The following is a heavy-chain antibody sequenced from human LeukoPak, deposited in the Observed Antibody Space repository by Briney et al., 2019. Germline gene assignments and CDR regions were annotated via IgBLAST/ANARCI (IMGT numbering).Heavy chain of an antibody. V-gene: IGHV3-23*01. CDR1: GFTFSSYA. J-gene: IGHJ4*02. D-gene: IGHD3-10*01. CDR2: ISGSGGST. Sequence: PGGSLRLSCAASGFTFSSYAMSWVRQAPGKGLEWVSAISGSGGSTYYADSVKGRFTISRDNSKNTLYLQMNSLRAEDTAVYYCARDNTGMIRGVINYWGQGTLVTVSS. CDR3: ARDNTGMIRGVINY.